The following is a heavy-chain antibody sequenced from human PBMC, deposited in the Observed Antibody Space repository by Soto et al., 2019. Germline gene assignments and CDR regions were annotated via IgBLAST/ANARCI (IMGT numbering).Heavy chain of an antibody. CDR1: GGTFSSYA. CDR2: ISAYNGNT. V-gene: IGHV1-18*01. CDR3: ARDLVVVPAAIPDY. Sequence: QVQLVQSGAEVKKPGSSVKVSCKASGGTFSSYAISWVRQAPGQGLEWMGWISAYNGNTNYAQKLQGRVTMTTDTSTSTAYMELRSLRSDDTAVYYCARDLVVVPAAIPDYWGQGTLVTVSS. D-gene: IGHD2-2*01. J-gene: IGHJ4*02.